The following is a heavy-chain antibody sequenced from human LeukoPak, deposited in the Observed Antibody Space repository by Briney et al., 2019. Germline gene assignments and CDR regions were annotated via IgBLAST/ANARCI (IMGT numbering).Heavy chain of an antibody. CDR1: GYTFTSYG. J-gene: IGHJ6*02. V-gene: IGHV1-18*01. CDR2: ISAYNGNT. D-gene: IGHD3-10*01. CDR3: ARGGFGELFGGGNYGMDV. Sequence: ASVKVSCKASGYTFTSYGISWVRQAPGQGLEWTGWISAYNGNTNYAQKLQGRVTMTTDTSTSTAYMELRSLRSDDTAVYYCARGGFGELFGGGNYGMDVWGQGTTVTVSS.